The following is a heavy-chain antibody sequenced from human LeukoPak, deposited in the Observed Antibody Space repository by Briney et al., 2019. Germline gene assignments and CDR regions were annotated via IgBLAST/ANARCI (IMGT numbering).Heavy chain of an antibody. CDR2: IYYSGST. CDR1: GGSISSSSYY. CDR3: ARGRSAAAGRTRVYYYYYMDV. J-gene: IGHJ6*03. V-gene: IGHV4-39*07. D-gene: IGHD6-13*01. Sequence: SETLSLTCTVSGGSISSSSYYWGWIRQPPGKGLEWIGSIYYSGSTYYNPSLKSRVTISVDTSKNQFSLKLSSVTAADTAVYYCARGRSAAAGRTRVYYYYYMDVWGKGTTVTVSS.